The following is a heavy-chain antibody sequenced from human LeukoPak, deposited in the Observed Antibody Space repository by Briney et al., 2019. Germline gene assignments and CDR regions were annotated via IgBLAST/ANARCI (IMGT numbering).Heavy chain of an antibody. V-gene: IGHV3-7*01. CDR3: ARGLATAAAY. D-gene: IGHD6-13*01. Sequence: GGSLRLSCAASGFTFSDYTLNWVRQAPGKGLEWVANIDQDGSQKYYVDSVKGRFTISRDNAKSSVFLQMNSLRAEDTALYYCARGLATAAAYWGQGTLVTVSS. CDR2: IDQDGSQK. J-gene: IGHJ4*02. CDR1: GFTFSDYT.